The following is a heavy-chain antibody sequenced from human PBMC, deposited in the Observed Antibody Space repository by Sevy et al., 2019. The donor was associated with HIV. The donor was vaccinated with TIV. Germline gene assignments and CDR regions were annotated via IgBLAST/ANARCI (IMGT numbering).Heavy chain of an antibody. CDR2: IKKDAGQK. J-gene: IGHJ4*02. Sequence: GGSLRLSCAASGFTLSKYWMGWVRQAPGKGLEWVANIKKDAGQKYYVDSVKGRFTISRDNAKNSLYLQMNSLRAEDTALYFCARDDGNYYVHYWGQGPLVTVSS. D-gene: IGHD1-7*01. V-gene: IGHV3-7*01. CDR1: GFTLSKYW. CDR3: ARDDGNYYVHY.